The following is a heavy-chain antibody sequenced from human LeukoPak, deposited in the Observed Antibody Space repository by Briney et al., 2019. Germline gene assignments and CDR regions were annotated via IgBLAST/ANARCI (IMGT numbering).Heavy chain of an antibody. CDR1: GYTFSSYG. J-gene: IGHJ4*02. V-gene: IGHV1-18*01. CDR3: ARGPLLYDILTGYYKGAVDY. Sequence: GASVKVSCKASGYTFSSYGISWVRQAPGQGLEWMGWITTYNGNTNYAQKFQGRVTMTTDTSTSTAYMDLRSLRSDDTAVYYCARGPLLYDILTGYYKGAVDYWGRGTLVTVSS. CDR2: ITTYNGNT. D-gene: IGHD3-9*01.